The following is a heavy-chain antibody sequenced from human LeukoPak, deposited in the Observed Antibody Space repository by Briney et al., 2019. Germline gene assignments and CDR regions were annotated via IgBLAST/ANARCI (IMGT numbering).Heavy chain of an antibody. CDR2: INHSGST. CDR3: ARGSRYSSSSHYYYYGMDV. Sequence: SQTLSLTCTVSGGSISSGDYYWSWIRQPPGKGLEWIGEINHSGSTNYNPSLKSRVTISVDTSKNQFSLKLSSVTAADTAVYYCARGSRYSSSSHYYYYGMDVWGQGTTVTVSS. D-gene: IGHD6-6*01. V-gene: IGHV4-30-4*08. CDR1: GGSISSGDYY. J-gene: IGHJ6*02.